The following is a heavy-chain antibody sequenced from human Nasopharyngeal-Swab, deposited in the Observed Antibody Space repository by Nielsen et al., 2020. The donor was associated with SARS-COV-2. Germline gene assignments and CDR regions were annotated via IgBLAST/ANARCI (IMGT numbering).Heavy chain of an antibody. CDR3: ASNRGGYSYGHDFDY. V-gene: IGHV3-23*01. Sequence: GESLKISCAASGFTFSSCAMSWVRQAPGKGLEWVSAISGSGGSTYYADSVKGRFAISRDNSKNTLYLQMNSLRAEDTAVYYCASNRGGYSYGHDFDYWGQGTLVTVSS. CDR1: GFTFSSCA. D-gene: IGHD5-18*01. J-gene: IGHJ4*02. CDR2: ISGSGGST.